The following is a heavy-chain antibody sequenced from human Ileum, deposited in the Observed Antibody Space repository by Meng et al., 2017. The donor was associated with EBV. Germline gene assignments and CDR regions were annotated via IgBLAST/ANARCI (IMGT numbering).Heavy chain of an antibody. J-gene: IGHJ4*02. CDR3: ARGNKVSDRGFDY. D-gene: IGHD3-10*01. Sequence: QVQIQQWGAGLLKPSGTLSLTCAVYGGSFSGYYWRWIRQPPGKGLEWIGEINHSGSTNYNPSLKSRVTISVDTSKNQFSLKLSSVTAADTAVYYCARGNKVSDRGFDYWSQGTLVTVSS. CDR1: GGSFSGYY. CDR2: INHSGST. V-gene: IGHV4-34*01.